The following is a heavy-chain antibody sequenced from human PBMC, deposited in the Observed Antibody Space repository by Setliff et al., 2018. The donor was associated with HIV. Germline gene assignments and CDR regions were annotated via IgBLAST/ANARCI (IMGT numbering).Heavy chain of an antibody. J-gene: IGHJ4*02. CDR2: INPNTGST. V-gene: IGHV1-46*01. CDR3: AEVTCSPDSCFLDY. CDR1: GSTFITYH. Sequence: ASVKVSCKASGSTFITYHVRWVRQAPGQGLEWMGIINPNTGSTSYAQKFQGRVTMTWDTSSGTVYMDLNSLKSEDTAVYYCAEVTCSPDSCFLDYWGQGTLVTVSS. D-gene: IGHD2-15*01.